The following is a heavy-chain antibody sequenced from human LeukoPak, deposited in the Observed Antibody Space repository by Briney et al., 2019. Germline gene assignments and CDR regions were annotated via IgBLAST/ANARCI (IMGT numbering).Heavy chain of an antibody. CDR1: GFTFSSYS. J-gene: IGHJ6*03. V-gene: IGHV3-48*04. CDR2: ISSSSSTI. Sequence: GGSLRLSCAASGFTFSSYSMNWVRQAPGKGLEWGSYISSSSSTIYYADSVKGRFTISRDNAKNSLYLQMNSLRAEDTAVYYCARDSRIVATVHYYYMDVWGKGTTVTVSS. D-gene: IGHD5-12*01. CDR3: ARDSRIVATVHYYYMDV.